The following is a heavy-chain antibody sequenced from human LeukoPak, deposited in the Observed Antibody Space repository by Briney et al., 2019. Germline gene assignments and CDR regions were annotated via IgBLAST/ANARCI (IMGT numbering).Heavy chain of an antibody. V-gene: IGHV4-31*03. CDR3: ARSSVIADDFYYYYMDV. J-gene: IGHJ6*03. CDR2: IYYRGNT. Sequence: SETLSLTCTVSGGSISSGHYYWTWVRQHPGKGLEWIGYIYYRGNTYSNPSLTGRLTISVDTSKNQFSLRLSSVTAADTAVYYCARSSVIADDFYYYYMDVWGKGTTVTVSS. CDR1: GGSISSGHYY. D-gene: IGHD2-21*01.